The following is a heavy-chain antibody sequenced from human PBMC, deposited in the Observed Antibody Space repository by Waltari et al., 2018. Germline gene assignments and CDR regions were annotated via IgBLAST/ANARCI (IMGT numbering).Heavy chain of an antibody. V-gene: IGHV1-69*09. J-gene: IGHJ4*02. CDR3: ARTTHYGGIDY. Sequence: QVQLVQSGAAVKKPGSSVKVSCKASGGTFSSYTISWGRQDPGQGLEWMGRNIPIRCIASDEQKFQGRGTITADKATSTAYMGVSSLRSEETAVYYCARTTHYGGIDYWGQGTLVTVSS. CDR1: GGTFSSYT. CDR2: NIPIRCIA. D-gene: IGHD4-17*01.